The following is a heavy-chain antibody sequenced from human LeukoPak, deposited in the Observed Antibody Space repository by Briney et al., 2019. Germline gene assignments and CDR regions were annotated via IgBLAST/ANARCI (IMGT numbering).Heavy chain of an antibody. CDR1: GGSISSYY. V-gene: IGHV4-59*08. CDR3: ARSKVYYDSSGYYYRFDY. J-gene: IGHJ4*02. Sequence: SETLSLTCTVSGGSISSYYWSWIRQPPGKGLEWIGYIYYSGSTNYNPSLKSRVTISVDTSKNQFSLKLSSVTAADTAVYYCARSKVYYDSSGYYYRFDYWGQGTLVTVSS. D-gene: IGHD3-22*01. CDR2: IYYSGST.